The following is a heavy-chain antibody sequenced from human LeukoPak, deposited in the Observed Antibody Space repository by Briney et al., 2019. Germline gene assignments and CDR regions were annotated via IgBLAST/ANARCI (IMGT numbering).Heavy chain of an antibody. V-gene: IGHV3-23*01. CDR1: GFTFSSYA. Sequence: GGSLRLSCAASGFTFSSYAMSWVRQAPGKGLEWVSGISGSGGSTYYADSVKGRFTISRDNSKNTLYLQMNSLRAEDTAVYCCARDQPLTSATGSMDYWGQGTLVTVSS. D-gene: IGHD5-12*01. CDR2: ISGSGGST. CDR3: ARDQPLTSATGSMDY. J-gene: IGHJ4*02.